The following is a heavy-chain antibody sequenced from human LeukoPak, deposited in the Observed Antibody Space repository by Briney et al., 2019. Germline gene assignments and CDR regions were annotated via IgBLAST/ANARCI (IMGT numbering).Heavy chain of an antibody. V-gene: IGHV4-59*01. D-gene: IGHD6-13*01. J-gene: IGHJ4*02. CDR2: IYYSGST. CDR3: ARDGRGDGYSSSWYPPFDY. Sequence: SETLSLTCTVSGGSISSYYWSWIRQPPGKGLEWIGYIYYSGSTNYNPSLKSRVTISVDTSKNQFSLKLSSVTAADTAVYYCARDGRGDGYSSSWYPPFDYWGQGTLVTVSS. CDR1: GGSISSYY.